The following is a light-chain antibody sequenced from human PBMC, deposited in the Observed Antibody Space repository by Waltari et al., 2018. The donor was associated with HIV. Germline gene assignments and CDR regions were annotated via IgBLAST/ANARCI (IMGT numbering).Light chain of an antibody. Sequence: QSVLTQPPSVSAAPGQRVTISCSGSRSNIEANNVSWYHQLPGTAPKLLIYDNNKRVSGIPGRFSGSKSGTAATLGITGLQTGDEADYYCGTWDSDLRAVVFGGGTKLTVL. CDR1: RSNIEANN. CDR3: GTWDSDLRAVV. CDR2: DNN. V-gene: IGLV1-51*01. J-gene: IGLJ2*01.